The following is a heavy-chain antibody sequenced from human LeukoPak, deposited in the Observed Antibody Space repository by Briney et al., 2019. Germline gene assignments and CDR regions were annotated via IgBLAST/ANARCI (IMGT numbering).Heavy chain of an antibody. CDR1: GFTFSSYW. CDR3: AREGFQVLRYFDWSRPEGVGAFDI. CDR2: IKQDGSEE. D-gene: IGHD3-9*01. Sequence: GGSLRLSCAASGFTFSSYWMSWVRQAPGKGREWVTNIKQDGSEEYYVDSVKGRFTISRDNAKNSLYLQMNSLRAEDTAVYYCAREGFQVLRYFDWSRPEGVGAFDIWGQGTMVTVSS. J-gene: IGHJ3*02. V-gene: IGHV3-7*01.